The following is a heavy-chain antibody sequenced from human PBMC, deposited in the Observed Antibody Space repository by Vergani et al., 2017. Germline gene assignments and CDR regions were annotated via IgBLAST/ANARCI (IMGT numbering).Heavy chain of an antibody. CDR1: GGTFSSYA. J-gene: IGHJ6*02. CDR2: IIPIFGTA. CDR3: ARAKGGSYYGDYYYGMDV. Sequence: QVQLVQSGAEVKKPGSSVKVSCKASGGTFSSYAISWVRQAPGQGLEWMGGIIPIFGTANYAQKFQGRVTITADDSTSTAYMELSSLRSEYTAVYYCARAKGGSYYGDYYYGMDVWGQGTTVTVSS. D-gene: IGHD1-26*01. V-gene: IGHV1-69*12.